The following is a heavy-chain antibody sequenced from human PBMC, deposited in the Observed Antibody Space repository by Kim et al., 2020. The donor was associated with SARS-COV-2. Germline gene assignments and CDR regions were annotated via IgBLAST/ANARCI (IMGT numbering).Heavy chain of an antibody. Sequence: ASVKVSCKASGYTFTSYYMHWVRQAPGQGLEWMGIINPSGGSTSYAQKFQGRVTMNRDTSTRTVYMELSSLRSEDTAVYYCACDGVVWGYSYCGGDCYSWFDPWGQGTLVTVSS. CDR2: INPSGGST. CDR3: ACDGVVWGYSYCGGDCYSWFDP. CDR1: GYTFTSYY. J-gene: IGHJ5*02. D-gene: IGHD2-21*02. V-gene: IGHV1-46*01.